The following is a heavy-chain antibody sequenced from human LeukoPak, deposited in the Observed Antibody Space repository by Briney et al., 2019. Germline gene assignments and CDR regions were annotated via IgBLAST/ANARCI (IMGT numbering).Heavy chain of an antibody. J-gene: IGHJ4*02. CDR3: AKASRITMVRGAFDY. V-gene: IGHV3-23*01. CDR1: GFTFSSYA. D-gene: IGHD3-10*01. CDR2: ISGSGGST. Sequence: GGSLRLSCAASGFTFSSYAMSWVRQAPGKGLEWVSAISGSGGSTYYADSVKGRFTISRDDSKNTLYLQMNSLRAEDTAVYYCAKASRITMVRGAFDYWGQGTLVTVSS.